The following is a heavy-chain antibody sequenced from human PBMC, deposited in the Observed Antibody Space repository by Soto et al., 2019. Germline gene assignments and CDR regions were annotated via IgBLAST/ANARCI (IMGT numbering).Heavy chain of an antibody. CDR3: AKARVRIVGANSFDY. V-gene: IGHV3-30*18. J-gene: IGHJ4*02. Sequence: PGGSLRLSCVGSGFTCSNYGMHWVRQPPGKGLEWVALISDDGDKRYYADSVRGRLIISRDNSKVTLYLQMNSLGPDDTAVYFCAKARVRIVGANSFDYWGQGTPVPVSS. CDR2: ISDDGDKR. D-gene: IGHD1-26*01. CDR1: GFTCSNYG.